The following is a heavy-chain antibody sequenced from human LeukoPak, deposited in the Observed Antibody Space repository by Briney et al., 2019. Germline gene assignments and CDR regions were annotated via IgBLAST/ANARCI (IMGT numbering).Heavy chain of an antibody. CDR2: IDYSGST. CDR1: GDSSTNSIYY. D-gene: IGHD6-19*01. Sequence: SESLSLTCTVSGDSSTNSIYYWGWIRQPPGKGLEWIGSIDYSGSTYYNPSLKSRATISIDTSKNQFSLKLSSVTAADTAVYYCAREYTLYRSGWFLDYWGQGTVVTVSS. CDR3: AREYTLYRSGWFLDY. V-gene: IGHV4-39*07. J-gene: IGHJ4*02.